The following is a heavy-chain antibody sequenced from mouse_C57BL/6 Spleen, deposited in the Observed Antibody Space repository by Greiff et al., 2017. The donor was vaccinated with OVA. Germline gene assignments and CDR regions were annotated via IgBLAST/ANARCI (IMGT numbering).Heavy chain of an antibody. D-gene: IGHD4-1*01. V-gene: IGHV1-64*01. CDR1: GYTFTSYW. CDR3: AGAGKTNWDYFDY. Sequence: QVQLQHPGAELVKPGASVKLSCKASGYTFTSYWMHWVKQRPGQGLEWIGMIHPNSGSTNYNEKFKSKATLTVDKSSSTAYMQLSSLTSEDSAVYYCAGAGKTNWDYFDYWGQGTTLTVSS. J-gene: IGHJ2*01. CDR2: IHPNSGST.